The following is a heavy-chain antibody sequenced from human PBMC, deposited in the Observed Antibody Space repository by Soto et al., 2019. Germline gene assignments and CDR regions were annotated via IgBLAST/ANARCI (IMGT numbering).Heavy chain of an antibody. CDR3: AKDNSYSNLYYYGMDV. CDR1: GFTFSSYG. V-gene: IGHV3-30*18. D-gene: IGHD4-4*01. CDR2: ISYDGSNK. Sequence: GGSLRLSCAASGFTFSSYGMHWVRQAPGKGLEWVAVISYDGSNKYYADSVKGRFTISRDNSKNTLYLQMNSLRAEDTAVYYCAKDNSYSNLYYYGMDVWGQGTTVTVSS. J-gene: IGHJ6*02.